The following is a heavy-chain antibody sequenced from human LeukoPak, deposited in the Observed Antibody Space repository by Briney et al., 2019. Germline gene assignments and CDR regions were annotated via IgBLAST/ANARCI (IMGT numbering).Heavy chain of an antibody. D-gene: IGHD2-2*02. CDR2: INHSGST. CDR3: ARTMSSSHTVYGMDV. CDR1: GGSFSGYY. V-gene: IGHV4-34*01. J-gene: IGHJ6*02. Sequence: SETLSLTCAVYGGSFSGYYWSWIRQPPGKGLEWIGEINHSGSTNYNPSLKSRVTISVDTSKNQFSLKLSSVTAVDTAVYYCARTMSSSHTVYGMDVWGQGTTVTVSS.